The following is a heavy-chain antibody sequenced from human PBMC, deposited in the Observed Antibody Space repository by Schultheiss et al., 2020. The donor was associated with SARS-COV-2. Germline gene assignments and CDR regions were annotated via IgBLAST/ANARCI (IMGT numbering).Heavy chain of an antibody. CDR2: IGTAGDT. J-gene: IGHJ6*03. CDR1: GFTFSSYD. Sequence: GGSLRLSCAASGFTFSSYDMHWVRQATGKGLEWVSAIGTAGDTYYADSVKGRFTISRHNSKNTLFLQMNSLGTEDTAVYYCARHPADYDIFDMDVWGKGTTVTVSS. D-gene: IGHD3-9*01. V-gene: IGHV3-13*01. CDR3: ARHPADYDIFDMDV.